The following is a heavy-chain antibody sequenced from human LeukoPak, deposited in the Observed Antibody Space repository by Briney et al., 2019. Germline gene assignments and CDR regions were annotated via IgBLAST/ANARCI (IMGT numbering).Heavy chain of an antibody. J-gene: IGHJ4*02. CDR1: GYTFTKYY. D-gene: IGHD3-3*01. Sequence: ASVKVSCKASGYTFTKYYMHWVRQAPGQGLEWMGIINPGGGSTNYAQKFQGRVTMTRDTSTSTVYVELSSLRSEDTAVYHCARDESTAVGGVLIRYWGQGTLVAVSS. CDR3: ARDESTAVGGVLIRY. V-gene: IGHV1-46*01. CDR2: INPGGGST.